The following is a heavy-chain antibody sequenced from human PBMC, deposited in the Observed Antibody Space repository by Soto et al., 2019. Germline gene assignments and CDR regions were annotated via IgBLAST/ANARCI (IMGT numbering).Heavy chain of an antibody. Sequence: SETLSLTCAVSGGSISSGGYSWSWIRQPPGKGLEWIGYIYHSGSTYYNPSLKSRVTISVDKSKNQFSLKLSSVTAADTAVYYCASVRGGYYYAMDVWGQGTTVTVSS. CDR3: ASVRGGYYYAMDV. CDR1: GGSISSGGYS. V-gene: IGHV4-30-2*01. J-gene: IGHJ6*02. D-gene: IGHD3-10*02. CDR2: IYHSGST.